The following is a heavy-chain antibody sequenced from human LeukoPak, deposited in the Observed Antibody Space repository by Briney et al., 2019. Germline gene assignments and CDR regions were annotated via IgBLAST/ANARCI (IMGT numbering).Heavy chain of an antibody. Sequence: GASVKVSCKASGYTFTGYYMHWVRQAPGQGLEWMGWINPNSGGTNYAQKFQGRVTMTRDTSISTAYMELSRLRSDDTAVYYCARDFENSEPGIAMAAGYWGQGTLVTVSS. D-gene: IGHD6-19*01. CDR2: INPNSGGT. J-gene: IGHJ4*02. V-gene: IGHV1-2*02. CDR3: ARDFENSEPGIAMAAGY. CDR1: GYTFTGYY.